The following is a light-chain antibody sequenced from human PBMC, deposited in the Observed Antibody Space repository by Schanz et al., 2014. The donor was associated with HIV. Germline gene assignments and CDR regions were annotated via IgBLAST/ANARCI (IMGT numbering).Light chain of an antibody. CDR2: NTY. CDR1: SSNIGSNF. Sequence: QSVLTQPPSASGTPGQRVTISCSGSSSNIGSNFVYWYQRLPGTAPKLLIYNTYHRPSGVPDRFSGSQSGTSASLVISGLQAEDEADYYCSSHAGSDNFGIFGGGTKPTVL. CDR3: SSHAGSDNFGI. J-gene: IGLJ2*01. V-gene: IGLV1-44*01.